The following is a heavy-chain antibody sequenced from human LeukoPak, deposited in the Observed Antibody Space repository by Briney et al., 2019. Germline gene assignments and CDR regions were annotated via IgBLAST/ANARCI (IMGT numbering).Heavy chain of an antibody. Sequence: GGSLQISCKGSGYSFTSYWIGWVRQLPGKGLEWMGIIYPGDSDTRYSPSFQGQVTISADKSISTAYLQWSSLKASDTAMYYCARLSGYGYHGGPSYYFDYWGQGTLVAVSS. V-gene: IGHV5-51*01. D-gene: IGHD5-18*01. CDR2: IYPGDSDT. CDR1: GYSFTSYW. CDR3: ARLSGYGYHGGPSYYFDY. J-gene: IGHJ4*02.